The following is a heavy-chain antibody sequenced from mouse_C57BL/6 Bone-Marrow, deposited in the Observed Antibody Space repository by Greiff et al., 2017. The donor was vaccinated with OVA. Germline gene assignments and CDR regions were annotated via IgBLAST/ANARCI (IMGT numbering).Heavy chain of an antibody. CDR3: ARDLYWYFDV. V-gene: IGHV5-6*01. CDR1: GFTFSSYG. CDR2: ISSGGSYT. J-gene: IGHJ1*03. Sequence: VQLQQSGGDLVKPGGSLKLSCAASGFTFSSYGMSWVRQTPDKRLEWVATISSGGSYTYYPDSVKGRFTISRDNAKNTLYLQMSSLKSEDTAMYYCARDLYWYFDVWGTGTTVTVSS.